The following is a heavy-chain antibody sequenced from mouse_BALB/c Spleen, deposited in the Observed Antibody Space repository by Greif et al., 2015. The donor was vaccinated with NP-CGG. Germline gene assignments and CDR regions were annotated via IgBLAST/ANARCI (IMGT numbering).Heavy chain of an antibody. CDR3: NDDGNYPLAY. CDR2: IDPENGDT. V-gene: IGHV14-4*02. J-gene: IGHJ3*01. CDR1: GFNIKDYY. D-gene: IGHD2-3*01. Sequence: EVQLQQSGAELVRSGASVKLSCTASGFNIKDYYMHWVKQRPEQGLEWIGWIDPENGDTEYAPKFQVKATMTADTSSNTAYLQLSSLTSEDTAVYYCNDDGNYPLAYWGQGTLVTVSA.